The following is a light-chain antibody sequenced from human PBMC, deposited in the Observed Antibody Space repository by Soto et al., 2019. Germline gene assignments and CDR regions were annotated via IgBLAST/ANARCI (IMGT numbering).Light chain of an antibody. V-gene: IGKV1-5*03. Sequence: DIQMTQSPSTLSASVGDRVTITCRASQSISSWLAWYQQKPGKAPKLLIYKASSLESGVPSRFSGSGSGTXFTLTISSLQPDDFATYYCQQYYSYYTFGQGTKLEIK. J-gene: IGKJ2*01. CDR1: QSISSW. CDR3: QQYYSYYT. CDR2: KAS.